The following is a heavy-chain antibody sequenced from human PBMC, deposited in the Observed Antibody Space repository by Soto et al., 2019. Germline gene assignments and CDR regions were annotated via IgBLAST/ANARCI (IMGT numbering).Heavy chain of an antibody. V-gene: IGHV3-30*18. CDR3: AKGARAYYDFWSASHGMDV. CDR1: GFTFSSYG. CDR2: ISYDGSNK. J-gene: IGHJ6*02. Sequence: GGSLRLSCAASGFTFSSYGMHWVRQAPGKGLEWVAVISYDGSNKYYADSVKGRFTISRDNSKNTLYLQMNSLRAEDTAVYYCAKGARAYYDFWSASHGMDVWGQGTTVTVSS. D-gene: IGHD3-3*01.